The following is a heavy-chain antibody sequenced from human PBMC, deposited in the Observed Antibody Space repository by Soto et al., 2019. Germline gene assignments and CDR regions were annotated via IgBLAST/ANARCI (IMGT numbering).Heavy chain of an antibody. V-gene: IGHV3-23*01. Sequence: GGSLRLSCAASGFTFSSYAMNWVRQAPGKGLEWVAGVSASGGGTSYADSVKGRFTISRDNSKDTLYLQMNSLRAEDTAVYYCAKSSSRAHYYAMDVWGQGTTVTVSS. J-gene: IGHJ6*02. CDR1: GFTFSSYA. CDR3: AKSSSRAHYYAMDV. D-gene: IGHD2-2*01. CDR2: VSASGGGT.